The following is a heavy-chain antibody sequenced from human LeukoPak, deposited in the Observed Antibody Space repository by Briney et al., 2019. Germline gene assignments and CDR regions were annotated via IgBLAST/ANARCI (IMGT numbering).Heavy chain of an antibody. J-gene: IGHJ4*02. Sequence: GGSLRLSCAASGFTFSGSAIHWVRQAPGKGLEWVSAITYSGATTNYADSVKGRFTISIDNSKNTLFLQMNSLRAEDTAVYYCAKAVAVALDYWGQGTLVTVSS. CDR3: AKAVAVALDY. V-gene: IGHV3-23*01. D-gene: IGHD6-19*01. CDR1: GFTFSGSA. CDR2: ITYSGATT.